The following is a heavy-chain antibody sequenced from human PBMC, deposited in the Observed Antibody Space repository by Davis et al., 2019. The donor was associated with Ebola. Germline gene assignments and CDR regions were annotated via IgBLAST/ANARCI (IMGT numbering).Heavy chain of an antibody. CDR1: GDSISSSNW. CDR3: AGWRDGYKNPFDY. V-gene: IGHV4-4*02. D-gene: IGHD5-24*01. J-gene: IGHJ4*02. CDR2: IYYSGST. Sequence: MPSETLSLTCAVSGDSISSSNWWSWVRQPPGKGLEWIGYIYYSGSTNYNPSLKSRVTISVDTSKNQFSLKLSSVTAADTAVYYCAGWRDGYKNPFDYWGQGTLVTVSS.